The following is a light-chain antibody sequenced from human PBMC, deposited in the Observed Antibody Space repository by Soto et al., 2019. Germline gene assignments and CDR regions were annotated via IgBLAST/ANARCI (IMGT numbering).Light chain of an antibody. CDR3: QSYDSSLSGSYV. V-gene: IGLV1-40*01. J-gene: IGLJ1*01. CDR2: GNS. Sequence: QSVLTQPPSVSGAPGQRVTISCTGSSSNIGAGYDVHWYQQLPGTAPKLLIYGNSNRTSGVPDRFSGSKSGTSASLAITGLQAEDEADYDCQSYDSSLSGSYVFGTGTKVTVL. CDR1: SSNIGAGYD.